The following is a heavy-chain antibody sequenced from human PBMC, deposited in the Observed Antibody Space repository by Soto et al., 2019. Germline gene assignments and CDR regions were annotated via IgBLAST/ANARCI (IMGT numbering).Heavy chain of an antibody. Sequence: QVQLQQWGAGLLKPSETLSLTCAVSGGSFSGYYWTWIRQPPGKGLEWIGEIYHSGSITYNPSLKSRVTMSVDSSKNHFSLKPSSVTAADTALYYCARGKDGFNYVLSFWGQGTLVTVSS. V-gene: IGHV4-34*01. CDR1: GGSFSGYY. D-gene: IGHD5-12*01. J-gene: IGHJ4*02. CDR3: ARGKDGFNYVLSF. CDR2: IYHSGSI.